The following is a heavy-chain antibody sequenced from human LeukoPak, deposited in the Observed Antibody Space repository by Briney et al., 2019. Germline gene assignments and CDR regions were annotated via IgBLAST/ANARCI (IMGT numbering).Heavy chain of an antibody. Sequence: ASVKVSCKASGYTFTGYYMHWVRQAPGQGLEWMGWINPNSGGTNYAQRFQGRVTMTRDTSISTAYLDLSRLRSDDTAVYCCARDPSMVRGSFSIDYWGQGTLVTVSS. D-gene: IGHD3-10*01. CDR3: ARDPSMVRGSFSIDY. J-gene: IGHJ4*02. CDR1: GYTFTGYY. V-gene: IGHV1-2*02. CDR2: INPNSGGT.